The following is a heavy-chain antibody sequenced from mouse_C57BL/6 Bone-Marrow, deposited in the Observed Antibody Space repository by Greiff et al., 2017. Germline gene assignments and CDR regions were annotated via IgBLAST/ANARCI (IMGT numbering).Heavy chain of an antibody. V-gene: IGHV5-16*01. CDR3: ARDNYYAAFDY. CDR1: GYTFSDYY. Sequence: EVKLMESEGGLVQPGSSMKLSCTASGYTFSDYYMAWVRQVPEKGLEWVGNINYDGSSTYYLDSLKSRFIITRDTAKNILYLQMSSLKSEDTATYYCARDNYYAAFDYWGQGTTLTVSS. J-gene: IGHJ2*01. D-gene: IGHD1-1*01. CDR2: INYDGSST.